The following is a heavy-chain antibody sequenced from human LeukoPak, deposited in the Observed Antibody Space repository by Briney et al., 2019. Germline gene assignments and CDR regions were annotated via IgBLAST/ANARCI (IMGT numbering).Heavy chain of an antibody. V-gene: IGHV4-59*01. Sequence: SETLSLTCTVSGGSISSYYWSWIRQPPGKGLEWIGYIYYSGSTNYNPSLKSRVTISVDTSKNHFSLKLSSVTAADTAVYYCARDGSHYYYSSGPPLAFDFWGQGTMVTVSS. CDR3: ARDGSHYYYSSGPPLAFDF. CDR2: IYYSGST. CDR1: GGSISSYY. D-gene: IGHD3-22*01. J-gene: IGHJ3*01.